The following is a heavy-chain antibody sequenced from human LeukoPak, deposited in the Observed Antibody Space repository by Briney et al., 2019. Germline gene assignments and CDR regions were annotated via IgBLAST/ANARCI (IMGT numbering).Heavy chain of an antibody. CDR3: AKDPVAAAGTFYYMAV. CDR1: GFTFRSYG. V-gene: IGHV3-33*03. Sequence: GGSLRLSCVASGFTFRSYGMYWVRQSPGKGLEGVAFIWYNGGRKYYPDSVKGRFTISRDNTKNTLYLEINSLRPDDTGIYYCAKDPVAAAGTFYYMAVWGKGTTVTVSS. D-gene: IGHD6-13*01. J-gene: IGHJ6*03. CDR2: IWYNGGRK.